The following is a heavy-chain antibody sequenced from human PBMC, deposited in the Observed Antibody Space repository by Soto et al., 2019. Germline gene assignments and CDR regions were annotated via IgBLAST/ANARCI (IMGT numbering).Heavy chain of an antibody. Sequence: GSLRLSCATSGFTFSTYAMTWVRQAPGKGLDWVSVISGSNNNTWYADSVKGRFTISRDSSKNTLYLQMSSLRAEDTAVYYCARDYFEDFWGQGTLVTVSS. D-gene: IGHD3-22*01. V-gene: IGHV3-23*01. J-gene: IGHJ4*02. CDR3: ARDYFEDF. CDR1: GFTFSTYA. CDR2: ISGSNNNT.